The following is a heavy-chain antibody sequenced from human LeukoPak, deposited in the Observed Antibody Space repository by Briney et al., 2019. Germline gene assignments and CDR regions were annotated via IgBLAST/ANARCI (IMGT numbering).Heavy chain of an antibody. V-gene: IGHV1-18*01. CDR3: ARDAQVVAAGLFDY. Sequence: GASVKVSCTASGYTFTSYGISWVRQAPGQGLEWMGWISAYNGNTNYAQKLQGRVTMTTDTSTSTAYMELRSLRSDDTAVYYCARDAQVVAAGLFDYWGQGTLVTVSS. D-gene: IGHD6-13*01. CDR2: ISAYNGNT. CDR1: GYTFTSYG. J-gene: IGHJ4*02.